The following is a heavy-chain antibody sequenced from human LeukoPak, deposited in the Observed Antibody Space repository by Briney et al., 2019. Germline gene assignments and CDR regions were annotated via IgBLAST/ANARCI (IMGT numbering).Heavy chain of an antibody. V-gene: IGHV4-38-2*02. D-gene: IGHD1-26*01. Sequence: SETLSLTCTVSGYSISSGYYWGWIRQPPGKGLEWIGSIYHSGSTYYNPSLKSRVTISVDTSKNQFSLKLSSVTAADTAVYYCARDFVGGSYPDYWGQGTLVTVSS. CDR2: IYHSGST. CDR3: ARDFVGGSYPDY. J-gene: IGHJ4*02. CDR1: GYSISSGYY.